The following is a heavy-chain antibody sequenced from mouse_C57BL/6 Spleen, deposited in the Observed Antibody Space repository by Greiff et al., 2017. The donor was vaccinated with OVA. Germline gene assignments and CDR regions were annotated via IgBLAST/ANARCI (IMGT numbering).Heavy chain of an antibody. CDR1: GFSFNTYA. D-gene: IGHD2-5*01. CDR3: VRQSNYYAMDY. Sequence: LVESGGGLVQPKGSLKLSCAASGFSFNTYAMNWVRQAPGKGLEWVARIRSKSNNYATYYADSVKDRFTISRDDSESMLYLQMNNLKTEDTAMYYCVRQSNYYAMDYWGQGTSVTVSS. V-gene: IGHV10-1*01. CDR2: IRSKSNNYAT. J-gene: IGHJ4*01.